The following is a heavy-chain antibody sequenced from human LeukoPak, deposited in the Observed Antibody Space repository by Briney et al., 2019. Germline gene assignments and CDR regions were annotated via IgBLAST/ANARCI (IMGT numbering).Heavy chain of an antibody. Sequence: ASVKVSCKASGYTFTSYAMHWVRRAPGQRLEWMGWINAGNGDTKYSQKFQGRVTIARDTSASTAYMELSSLRSEDTAVYYCARDRDYGDYNTQDLFVYWGQGTLVTVSS. D-gene: IGHD4-17*01. CDR1: GYTFTSYA. CDR2: INAGNGDT. CDR3: ARDRDYGDYNTQDLFVY. J-gene: IGHJ4*02. V-gene: IGHV1-3*01.